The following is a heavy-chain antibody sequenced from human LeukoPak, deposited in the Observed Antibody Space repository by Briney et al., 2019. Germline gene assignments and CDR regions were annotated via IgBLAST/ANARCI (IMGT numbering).Heavy chain of an antibody. D-gene: IGHD4-23*01. CDR1: GGSFIGYH. CDR3: ARDPTTEETVPYYFDD. CDR2: INHRGGT. J-gene: IGHJ4*02. Sequence: SETLSLTCAVPGGSFIGYHWNWIRQSPRKGLEWIADINHRGGTNYNPSLKSRVTISIDTSKNQFSLQLRSVTAADTAVYFCARDPTTEETVPYYFDDWGQGTLVTVSS. V-gene: IGHV4-34*01.